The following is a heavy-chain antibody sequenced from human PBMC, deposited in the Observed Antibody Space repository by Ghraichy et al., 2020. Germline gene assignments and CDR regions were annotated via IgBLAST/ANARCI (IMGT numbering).Heavy chain of an antibody. CDR3: ARDPRRYYYGSGNYDAFDI. CDR2: ISTSGSTI. Sequence: GGSLRLSCAASGFTFGDYYMSWIRQAPGKGLEWVSCISTSGSTIYYADSVKGRFTISRDNAKNSLYLQMNSLRPEDTAVYYCARDPRRYYYGSGNYDAFDIWGQGTTVTVSS. V-gene: IGHV3-11*01. D-gene: IGHD3-10*01. J-gene: IGHJ3*02. CDR1: GFTFGDYY.